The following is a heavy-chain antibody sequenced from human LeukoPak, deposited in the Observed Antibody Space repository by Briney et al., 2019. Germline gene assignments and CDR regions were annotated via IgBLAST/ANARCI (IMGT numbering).Heavy chain of an antibody. CDR3: ARGRREGGYVRRDWFDP. CDR1: GGSFSGFY. CDR2: INHSRST. Sequence: PSETLSLTCAVYGGSFSGFYWSWIRQPPGKGLEWIGEINHSRSTNYSPSLKSRVTISIDTSKNQFSLKLSSVAAADTAVYFCARGRREGGYVRRDWFDPWGQGTLVTVSS. V-gene: IGHV4-34*01. D-gene: IGHD5-12*01. J-gene: IGHJ5*02.